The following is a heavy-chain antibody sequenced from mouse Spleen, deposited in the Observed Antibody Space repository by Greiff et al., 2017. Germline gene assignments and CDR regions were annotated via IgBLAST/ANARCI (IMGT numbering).Heavy chain of an antibody. D-gene: IGHD1-2*01. CDR1: GFTFSDFY. J-gene: IGHJ4*01. CDR3: ERDAVITTAEYAMDY. Sequence: EVNVVESGGGLVQSGRSLRLSCATSGFTFSDFYMEWVRQAPGKGLEWIAASRNKANDYTTEYSASVKGRFIVSRDTSQSILYLQMNALRAEDTDIYYCERDAVITTAEYAMDYWGQGTSVTVSS. CDR2: SRNKANDYTT. V-gene: IGHV7-1*01.